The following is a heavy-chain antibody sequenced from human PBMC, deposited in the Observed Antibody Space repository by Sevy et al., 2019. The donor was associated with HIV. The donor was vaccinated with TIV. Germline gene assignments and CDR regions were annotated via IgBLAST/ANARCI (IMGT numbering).Heavy chain of an antibody. V-gene: IGHV4-39*01. D-gene: IGHD6-19*01. CDR2: IYYGGST. CDR1: DVSISSGTNY. Sequence: SETLSLTCTVSDVSISSGTNYWGWIRRPPGKGLEWIGSIYYGGSTYYNPSLKSRVTVSADTSTNQFSLKLTSVTVADTAVYYCARQRGGWYEYDASDVWGQGTMVTVSS. CDR3: ARQRGGWYEYDASDV. J-gene: IGHJ3*01.